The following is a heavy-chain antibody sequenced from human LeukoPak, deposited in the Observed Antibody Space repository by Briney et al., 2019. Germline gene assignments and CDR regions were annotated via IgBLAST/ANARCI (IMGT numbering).Heavy chain of an antibody. CDR3: ASLVIAVAGTFDY. CDR1: GGSISSSSYY. J-gene: IGHJ4*02. CDR2: IYYSGST. Sequence: PSETLSLTCTVSGGSISSSSYYWGWIRQPPGKGLEWIGSIYYSGSTHYNPSLKSRVTISVDTSKNQFSLKLSSVTAADTAVYYCASLVIAVAGTFDYWGQGTLVTVSS. D-gene: IGHD6-19*01. V-gene: IGHV4-39*01.